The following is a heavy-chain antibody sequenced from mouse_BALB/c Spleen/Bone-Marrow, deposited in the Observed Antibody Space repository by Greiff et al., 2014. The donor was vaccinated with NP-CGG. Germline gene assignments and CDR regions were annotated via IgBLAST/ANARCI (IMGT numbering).Heavy chain of an antibody. CDR3: TRRDYDGFAY. V-gene: IGHV6-6*02. CDR2: IRLKSNNYAT. Sequence: EVKLEESGGGLVQPGGSMKLSCVASGFTFSNYWMNWVRQSPEKGLEWVAEIRLKSNNYATHYAESVKGGFTISRDDSKSSVYLQMNNLRAEDTGIYYCTRRDYDGFAYWGQGTLVTVSA. J-gene: IGHJ3*01. CDR1: GFTFSNYW. D-gene: IGHD2-4*01.